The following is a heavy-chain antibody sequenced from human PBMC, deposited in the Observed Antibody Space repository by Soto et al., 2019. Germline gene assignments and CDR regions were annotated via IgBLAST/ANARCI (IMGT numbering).Heavy chain of an antibody. Sequence: QVQLQESGPGLVKPSGTLSLTCAVSGGSISSTNWWTWVRQPPGKGLEWIAEIHHSGSTNYNTSLESRVTISIDKSNNQFSLKLKSVTAADTAVYYCARYDYGSGDDYDIDYWGQGTLVTVSS. J-gene: IGHJ4*02. D-gene: IGHD3-10*01. CDR2: IHHSGST. V-gene: IGHV4-4*02. CDR3: ARYDYGSGDDYDIDY. CDR1: GGSISSTNW.